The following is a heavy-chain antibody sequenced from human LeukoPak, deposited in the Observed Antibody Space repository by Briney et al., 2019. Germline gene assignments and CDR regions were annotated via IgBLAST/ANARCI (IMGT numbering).Heavy chain of an antibody. CDR3: AREGGSSAVGEYEAFDI. CDR2: INPNSGGT. D-gene: IGHD6-25*01. CDR1: GYTFTGCY. V-gene: IGHV1-2*02. Sequence: ASVTVSFTASGYTFTGCYMHWVRQAPGQGLELMGWINPNSGGTNYAQKFQGRVTMTRDTSISTAYMELSRLRSDDTAVYYCAREGGSSAVGEYEAFDIWGQGTMVTVSS. J-gene: IGHJ3*02.